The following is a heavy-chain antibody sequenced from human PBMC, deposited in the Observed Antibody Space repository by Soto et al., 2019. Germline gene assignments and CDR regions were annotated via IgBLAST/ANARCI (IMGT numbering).Heavy chain of an antibody. CDR1: DGSISSCD. CDR3: ARHLTGTTFDYYYMDV. J-gene: IGHJ6*03. Sequence: SETLALTCAVSDGSISSCDGSWIRKHPGKGLEWIGYIYYSGSTNYNPSLKSRVTISVDTSKNQFSLKLSSVTAADTAVYYCARHLTGTTFDYYYMDVWGKGTTVTVSS. D-gene: IGHD1-7*01. V-gene: IGHV4-59*08. CDR2: IYYSGST.